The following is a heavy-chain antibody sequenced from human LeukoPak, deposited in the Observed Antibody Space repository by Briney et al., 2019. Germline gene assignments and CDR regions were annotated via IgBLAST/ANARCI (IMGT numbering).Heavy chain of an antibody. V-gene: IGHV4-4*07. J-gene: IGHJ4*02. CDR2: IYTGGST. Sequence: SETLSLTCTVSGGSIDAYYWNWIRQPAGKGLEWIGRIYTGGSTDYNPSLNSRVTMSLDTSKNHFSLKLNSVTAADTAVYYCPSPPRHGSGTYYNAHFDYWGQGTLVTVSS. CDR1: GGSIDAYY. D-gene: IGHD3-10*01. CDR3: PSPPRHGSGTYYNAHFDY.